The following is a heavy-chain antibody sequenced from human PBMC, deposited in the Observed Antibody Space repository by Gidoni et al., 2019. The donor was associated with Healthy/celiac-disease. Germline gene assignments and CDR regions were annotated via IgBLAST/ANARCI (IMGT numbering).Heavy chain of an antibody. CDR1: AFTFSSYS. CDR2: ISSSSSYI. V-gene: IGHV3-21*01. J-gene: IGHJ4*02. Sequence: EVQLVESGGGLVTPGGSLRLSCAASAFTFSSYSMNWVRQAPGKGLEWVSSISSSSSYIYYADSVKGRFTISRDNAKNSLYLQMNSLRAEDTAVYYCARSSHSWYYYDSSGYYYDSWGQGTLVTVSS. D-gene: IGHD3-22*01. CDR3: ARSSHSWYYYDSSGYYYDS.